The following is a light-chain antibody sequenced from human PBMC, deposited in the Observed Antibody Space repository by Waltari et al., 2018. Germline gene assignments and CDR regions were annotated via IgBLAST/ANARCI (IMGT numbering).Light chain of an antibody. J-gene: IGLJ3*02. V-gene: IGLV8-61*01. CDR2: KAN. Sequence: QTVVTQEPSLSVSPGGTVTPTCALSSGSVSTTSYATWYRQTPGQAPRTLLYKANTRSSGVPDRFSGSILGNKVALTITGAQAEDESDYYCSLYMGSGVWVFGGGTKLTVL. CDR3: SLYMGSGVWV. CDR1: SGSVSTTSY.